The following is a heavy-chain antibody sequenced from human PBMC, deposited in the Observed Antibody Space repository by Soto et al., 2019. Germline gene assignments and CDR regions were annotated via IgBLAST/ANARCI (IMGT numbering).Heavy chain of an antibody. CDR3: ARGLAEMATITYYYYGMDV. V-gene: IGHV1-69*13. Sequence: SVKVSCKASGGTFSSYAISWVRQAPGQGLEWMGGIIPIFGTANYAQKFQGRVTITADESTSTAYMELSSLRSEDTAVYYCARGLAEMATITYYYYGMDVWGQGTTVTVSS. CDR1: GGTFSSYA. D-gene: IGHD5-12*01. J-gene: IGHJ6*02. CDR2: IIPIFGTA.